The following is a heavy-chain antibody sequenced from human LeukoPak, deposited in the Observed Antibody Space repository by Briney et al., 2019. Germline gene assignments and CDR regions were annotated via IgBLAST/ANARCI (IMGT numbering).Heavy chain of an antibody. J-gene: IGHJ4*02. CDR3: ARGALSISWLLRRLKYFDH. V-gene: IGHV4-34*01. CDR2: INHRGST. Sequence: PSETLSLTCAVLGESFNDYYWNWIRQSPGKGLEWIGEINHRGSTNVNPSLESRVTISADTSKNEFSLKLTSVTAADTAVYFCARGALSISWLLRRLKYFDHWGQGTLVTVSS. D-gene: IGHD2-2*01. CDR1: GESFNDYY.